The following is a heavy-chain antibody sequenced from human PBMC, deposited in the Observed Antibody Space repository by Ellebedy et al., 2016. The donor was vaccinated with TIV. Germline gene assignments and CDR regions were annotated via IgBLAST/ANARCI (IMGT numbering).Heavy chain of an antibody. CDR3: AGRGSLTVAGCWDY. Sequence: GESLKISCAASGFTVSSNYMSWVRQAPGKGLEWVSVIYSDSSTYCADSVKGRFTISRDNSKNTLYLQMNSLRAEDTAVYYCAGRGSLTVAGCWDYWGQGTLVTVSS. J-gene: IGHJ4*02. V-gene: IGHV3-66*01. CDR1: GFTVSSNY. D-gene: IGHD6-19*01. CDR2: IYSDSST.